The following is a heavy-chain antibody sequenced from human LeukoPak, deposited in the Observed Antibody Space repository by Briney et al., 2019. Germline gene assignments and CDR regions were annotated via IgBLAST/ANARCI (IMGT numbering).Heavy chain of an antibody. D-gene: IGHD6-19*01. CDR2: INPNSGGT. CDR3: ARDRSSGWPYYGMDV. Sequence: ASVKVSCKASGYTFIGYYMHWVRQAPGQGLEWMGWINPNSGGTKYAQKFQGRVTMTRDTSISTAYMELSRLRSDDTAVYYCARDRSSGWPYYGMDVWGQGTTVTVSS. V-gene: IGHV1-2*02. J-gene: IGHJ6*02. CDR1: GYTFIGYY.